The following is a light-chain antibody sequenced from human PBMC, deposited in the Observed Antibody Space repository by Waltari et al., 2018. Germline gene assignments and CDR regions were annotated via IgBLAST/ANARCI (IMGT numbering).Light chain of an antibody. J-gene: IGKJ4*01. CDR2: YTN. V-gene: IGKV1-13*02. CDR3: QQGNSYPLT. CDR1: QGISSY. Sequence: IQMSQSPSSLSASVADRVTITCRASQGISSYLNWYQQKPGKAPKLLIYYTNSLASGVPSRFSVSVSWTEFSLTISSLQPEDFATYYCQQGNSYPLTFGGWTKVEIK.